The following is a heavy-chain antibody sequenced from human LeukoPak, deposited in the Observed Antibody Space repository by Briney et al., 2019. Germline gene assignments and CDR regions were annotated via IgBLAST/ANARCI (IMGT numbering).Heavy chain of an antibody. CDR2: ISAYNGNT. V-gene: IGHV1-18*01. J-gene: IGHJ6*03. D-gene: IGHD4-11*01. CDR1: GYTFTSYG. CDR3: ARVGRPDMTTVTTYYYYMDV. Sequence: ASVKVSCKASGYTFTSYGISWVRQAPGQGLGWMGWISAYNGNTNYAQKLQGRVTMTTDTSTSTAYMELRSLRSDDTAVYYCARVGRPDMTTVTTYYYYMDVWGKGTTVTVSS.